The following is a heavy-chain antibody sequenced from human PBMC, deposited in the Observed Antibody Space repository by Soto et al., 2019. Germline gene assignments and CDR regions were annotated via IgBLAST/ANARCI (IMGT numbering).Heavy chain of an antibody. CDR2: INHSGST. CDR1: GGSFSGYY. D-gene: IGHD6-13*01. Sequence: SETLSLTCAVYGGSFSGYYWSWIRQPPGKGLEWIGEINHSGSTNYNPSLKSRVTISVDTSKNQFSLKLSSVTAADTAVYYCARGIAAGSDAFDIWGQGTMVTVSS. V-gene: IGHV4-34*01. J-gene: IGHJ3*02. CDR3: ARGIAAGSDAFDI.